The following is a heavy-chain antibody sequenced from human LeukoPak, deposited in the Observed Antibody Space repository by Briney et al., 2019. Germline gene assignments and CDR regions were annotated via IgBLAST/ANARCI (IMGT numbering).Heavy chain of an antibody. J-gene: IGHJ4*02. D-gene: IGHD5-18*01. CDR1: GFTFSSYW. Sequence: PGGSLRLSCAGSGFTFSSYWMTWVRQAPGKGLEWVANIKQDGSEKNYVDSVKGRFTISRDNAKNSLYLQMNSLRAEDTAVYYCARDRGYFYWGQGTLVTVSS. V-gene: IGHV3-7*01. CDR2: IKQDGSEK. CDR3: ARDRGYFY.